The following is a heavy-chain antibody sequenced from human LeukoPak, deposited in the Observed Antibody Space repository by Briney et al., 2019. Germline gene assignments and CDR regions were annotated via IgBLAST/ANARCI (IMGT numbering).Heavy chain of an antibody. CDR2: ISAYNGNT. D-gene: IGHD4-17*01. V-gene: IGHV1-18*01. J-gene: IGHJ4*02. CDR3: ARKNGVPSASPFDY. CDR1: GYTFTSYG. Sequence: ASVKVSCKASGYTFTSYGISWVRQAPGQGLEWMGWISAYNGNTNYAQKLQGRVTMTTDTSTSTAYMELRSLRSDDTAVYYCARKNGVPSASPFDYWGQGTLVTVSS.